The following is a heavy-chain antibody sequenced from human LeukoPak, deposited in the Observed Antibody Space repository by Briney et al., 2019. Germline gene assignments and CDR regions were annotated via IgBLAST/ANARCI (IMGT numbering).Heavy chain of an antibody. Sequence: GGSLRLSCAASGFTFSNYAMSWVRQAPGKGLEWVSGIFGSGTTYYTDSVKGRFTISRDNSKNTLYLQMSSLRAEDTAIYYCAKTLGIAATHPSNWGQGTLVTVSS. J-gene: IGHJ4*02. CDR2: IFGSGTT. CDR3: AKTLGIAATHPSN. V-gene: IGHV3-23*01. D-gene: IGHD6-25*01. CDR1: GFTFSNYA.